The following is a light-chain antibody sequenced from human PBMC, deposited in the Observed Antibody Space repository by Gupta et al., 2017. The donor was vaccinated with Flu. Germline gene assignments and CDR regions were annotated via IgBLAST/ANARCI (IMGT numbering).Light chain of an antibody. CDR3: SSYTSSSTRV. V-gene: IGLV2-14*01. CDR2: EVS. J-gene: IGLJ3*02. Sequence: QSALTQPASVSGSPGRSITISCTGTSSDVGGYNYVFWYQQHPGTAPKLMINEVSNRPSGVSNLFSSSKSGNTASLTSAGLQAEDEADYYCSSYTSSSTRVFGGGTKLTVL. CDR1: SSDVGGYNY.